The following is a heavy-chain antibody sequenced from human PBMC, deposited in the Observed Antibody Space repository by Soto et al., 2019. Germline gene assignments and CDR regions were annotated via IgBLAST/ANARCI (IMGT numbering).Heavy chain of an antibody. CDR2: ISYDGSNK. V-gene: IGHV3-30*18. D-gene: IGHD6-6*01. Sequence: GGSLRLSCAASGFTFSSYGMHWVRQAPGKGLGWVAVISYDGSNKYYADSVKGRFTISRDNSKNTLYLQMNSLRAEDTAVYYCAKVGYSSSSFDYWGQGTLVTVSS. J-gene: IGHJ4*02. CDR1: GFTFSSYG. CDR3: AKVGYSSSSFDY.